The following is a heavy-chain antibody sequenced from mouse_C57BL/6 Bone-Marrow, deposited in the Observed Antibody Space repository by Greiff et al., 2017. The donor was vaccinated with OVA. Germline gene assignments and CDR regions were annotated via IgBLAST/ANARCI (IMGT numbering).Heavy chain of an antibody. CDR3: ARHYGSRFDC. J-gene: IGHJ2*01. CDR1: GYTFTSYW. D-gene: IGHD1-1*01. V-gene: IGHV1-61*01. CDR2: IYPSDSET. Sequence: QVQLQQPGAGLVRPGSSVKLSCKASGYTFTSYWMDWVKQRPGQGLEWIGNIYPSDSETHYNQKFQDKATLTVDKSSSTASMQLSSLTSEDSAVYYCARHYGSRFDCWGQGTTLTVSS.